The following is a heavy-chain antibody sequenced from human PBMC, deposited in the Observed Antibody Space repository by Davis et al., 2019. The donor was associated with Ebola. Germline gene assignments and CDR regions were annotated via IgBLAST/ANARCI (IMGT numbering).Heavy chain of an antibody. CDR3: VRGWGRSGLDV. Sequence: PSQTLSLTCAVSGDSVSGNSGAWSWIRQSPSRGLEWLGRTYYNSKWYNDYVVSVRSRITINPDTSKNQLSLQLNSVTPEDTAVYYCVRGWGRSGLDVWGQGTTVTVSS. J-gene: IGHJ6*02. D-gene: IGHD3-16*01. CDR2: TYYNSKWYN. V-gene: IGHV6-1*01. CDR1: GDSVSGNSGA.